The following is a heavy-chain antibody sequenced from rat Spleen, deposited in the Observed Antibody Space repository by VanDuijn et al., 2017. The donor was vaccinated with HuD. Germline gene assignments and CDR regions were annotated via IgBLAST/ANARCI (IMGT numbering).Heavy chain of an antibody. V-gene: IGHV3-1*01. Sequence: EVQLQESGPGLVKPSQSLSLTCSVTGYSITSNYWGWIRKFPGNKMEWIGHISYSGSTSYNPSLKNRISITRDTSKNQFFLQLNSVTTKETATYYCARSLGYSSWNVMDAWGQGASVTVSS. CDR2: ISYSGST. CDR1: GYSITSNY. CDR3: ARSLGYSSWNVMDA. J-gene: IGHJ4*01. D-gene: IGHD1-2*01.